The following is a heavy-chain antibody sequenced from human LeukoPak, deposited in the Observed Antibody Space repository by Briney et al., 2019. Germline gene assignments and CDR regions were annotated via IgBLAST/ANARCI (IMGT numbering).Heavy chain of an antibody. D-gene: IGHD1/OR15-1a*01. CDR2: INHSGST. Sequence: SETLSLTCAVYGGSFSGYYWSWIRQPPGKGLEWIGEINHSGSTSYNPSLKSRVTISVDTSKNQFSLKLSSVTAADTAVYYCARGTPLYNWNNIGAFDYWGQGTLVTVSS. CDR1: GGSFSGYY. V-gene: IGHV4-34*01. J-gene: IGHJ4*02. CDR3: ARGTPLYNWNNIGAFDY.